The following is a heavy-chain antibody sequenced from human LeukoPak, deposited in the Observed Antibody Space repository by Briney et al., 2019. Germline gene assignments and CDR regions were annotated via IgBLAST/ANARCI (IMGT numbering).Heavy chain of an antibody. V-gene: IGHV1-18*01. CDR1: GYSFTSYD. Sequence: ASVKVSCKASGYSFTSYDISWVRQAPGQGLEWMGWISAYSGNTDYAQKLQGRVTMTTDTSTSTAYMELRSLISDDTAVYYCARDYREYGDSYFDSWGQGTLVIVSS. D-gene: IGHD4-17*01. CDR3: ARDYREYGDSYFDS. CDR2: ISAYSGNT. J-gene: IGHJ4*02.